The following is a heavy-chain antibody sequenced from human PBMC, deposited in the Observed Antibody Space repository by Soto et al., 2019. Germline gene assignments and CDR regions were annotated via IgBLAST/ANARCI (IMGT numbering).Heavy chain of an antibody. CDR3: ARDLWGYCGTDCYPLDV. J-gene: IGHJ6*02. CDR1: GYTLTSYG. D-gene: IGHD2-21*02. V-gene: IGHV1-18*01. Sequence: ASVKVSCKASGYTLTSYGISWVRQAPGQGLEWMGWISAYNGNTNYAQKLQGRVTMTTDTSTSTAYMELRSLRSDDTAVYYCARDLWGYCGTDCYPLDVWGQGTTVTVSS. CDR2: ISAYNGNT.